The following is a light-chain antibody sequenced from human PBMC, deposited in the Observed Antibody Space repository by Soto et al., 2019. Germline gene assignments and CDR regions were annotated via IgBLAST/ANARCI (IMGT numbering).Light chain of an antibody. V-gene: IGLV3-1*01. CDR1: KLGDKY. J-gene: IGLJ2*01. Sequence: SYELTQPPSVSVSPGQTASITCSGDKLGDKYACWYQQKPGQSPVLVICQDSKRPSGIPERFSGSNSGNTATLTISGTQAMDEADYYCQAWDSSTANVVFGGGTKLTAL. CDR2: QDS. CDR3: QAWDSSTANVV.